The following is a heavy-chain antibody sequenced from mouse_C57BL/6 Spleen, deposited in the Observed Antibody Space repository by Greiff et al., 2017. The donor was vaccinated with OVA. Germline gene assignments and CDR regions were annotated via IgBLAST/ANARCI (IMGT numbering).Heavy chain of an antibody. CDR1: GYTFTSYW. J-gene: IGHJ4*01. D-gene: IGHD1-1*01. V-gene: IGHV1-72*01. CDR3: ARFITTVVATRYYAMDY. Sequence: VQLQQPGAELVKPGASVQLSCKASGYTFTSYWMHWVKQRPGRGLEWIGRIDPNSGGTKYNEKFKSKATLTVAKPSSTAYMQLSSLTSEDSAVYYGARFITTVVATRYYAMDYWGQGTSVTVSS. CDR2: IDPNSGGT.